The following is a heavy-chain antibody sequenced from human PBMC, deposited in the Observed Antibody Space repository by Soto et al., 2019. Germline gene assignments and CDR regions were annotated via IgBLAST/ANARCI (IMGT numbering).Heavy chain of an antibody. J-gene: IGHJ5*02. V-gene: IGHV2-5*02. CDR3: AHSNEFSEYGSGSYYEFNWFDP. CDR2: IYWDDDK. Sequence: SGPTLVNPTQTLTLTCTFSGFSLSTSGVGVGWIRQPPGKALEWLALIYWDDDKRYSPSLKSRLTITKDTSKNQVVLTMTNMDPVDTATYYCAHSNEFSEYGSGSYYEFNWFDPWGQGTLVTVSS. CDR1: GFSLSTSGVG. D-gene: IGHD3-10*01.